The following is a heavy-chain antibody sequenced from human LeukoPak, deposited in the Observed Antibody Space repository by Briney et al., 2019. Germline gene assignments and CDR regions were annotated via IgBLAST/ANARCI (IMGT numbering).Heavy chain of an antibody. CDR1: GYSISSGYY. CDR2: IYHSGST. V-gene: IGHV4-38-2*02. CDR3: ARDLRDKGYCSSTSCYGYYYYYYMDV. Sequence: SETLSLTCTVSGYSISSGYYWGWIRQPPGKGLEWIGGIYHSGSTYYNPSLKSRVTISVDTSKNQFSLKLSSVTAADTAVYYCARDLRDKGYCSSTSCYGYYYYYYMDVWGKGTTVTVSS. D-gene: IGHD2-2*01. J-gene: IGHJ6*03.